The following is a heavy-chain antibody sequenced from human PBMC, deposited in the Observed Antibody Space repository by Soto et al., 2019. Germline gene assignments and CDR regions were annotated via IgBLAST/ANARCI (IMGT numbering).Heavy chain of an antibody. V-gene: IGHV3-23*01. Sequence: PGXSLILSCAASGFTFSNYAIAWVRQAPGKGLEWVSGSSGSGGTTYYADSVKGRFTISRDNSKDTLHLQMNSLRAEDTAVYYCAKTPRQWLVYFDYWGQGALVTVSS. CDR3: AKTPRQWLVYFDY. CDR2: SSGSGGTT. J-gene: IGHJ4*02. CDR1: GFTFSNYA. D-gene: IGHD6-19*01.